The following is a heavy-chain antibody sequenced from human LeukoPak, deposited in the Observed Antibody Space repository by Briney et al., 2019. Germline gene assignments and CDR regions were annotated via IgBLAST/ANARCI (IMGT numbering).Heavy chain of an antibody. D-gene: IGHD6-13*01. V-gene: IGHV3-9*01. CDR3: AKDIFSSSSYYGMDV. J-gene: IGHJ6*02. CDR1: GFTFDDCA. CDR2: ISWNSGSI. Sequence: GGSLRLSCAASGFTFDDCAMHWVRQAPGKGLEWVSGISWNSGSIGYADSVKGRFTISRDNAKNSLYLQMNSLRAEDTALYYCAKDIFSSSSYYGMDVWGQGTTVTVSS.